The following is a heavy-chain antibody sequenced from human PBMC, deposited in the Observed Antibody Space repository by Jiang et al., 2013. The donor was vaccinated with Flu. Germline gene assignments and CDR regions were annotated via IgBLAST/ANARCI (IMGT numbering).Heavy chain of an antibody. V-gene: IGHV4-31*02. Sequence: LKSRVTISVDTSKNQFSLKLSSVTAADTAVYYCARGGSSGWNDAFDIWGQGTMVTVSS. CDR3: ARGGSSGWNDAFDI. D-gene: IGHD6-19*01. J-gene: IGHJ3*02.